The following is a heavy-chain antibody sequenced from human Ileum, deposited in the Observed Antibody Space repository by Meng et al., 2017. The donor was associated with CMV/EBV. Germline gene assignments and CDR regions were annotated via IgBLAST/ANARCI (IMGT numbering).Heavy chain of an antibody. CDR1: GFTFSLYN. Sequence: SGFTFSLYNMNWVRQAPGKGLEWVSAISGKSDYIFYADSVKGRFTISRDNAKNSLYLQMNSLRDEDTAIYYCARGGAISGNDGRVVNSWGQGTLVTVSS. D-gene: IGHD5-12*01. J-gene: IGHJ4*02. V-gene: IGHV3-21*01. CDR3: ARGGAISGNDGRVVNS. CDR2: ISGKSDYI.